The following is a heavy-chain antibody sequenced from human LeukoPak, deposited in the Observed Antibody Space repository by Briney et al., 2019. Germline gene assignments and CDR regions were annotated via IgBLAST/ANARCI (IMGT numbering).Heavy chain of an antibody. CDR2: IYYSGST. D-gene: IGHD6-13*01. Sequence: SETLSLTCTVSGGSISSYYWSWIRQPPGKGLEWIGYIYYSGSTNYNPSLKSRVTISVDTSKNQFSLKLSSVTAADTAVYHCASRIAAAVDFDYWGQGTLVTVSS. V-gene: IGHV4-59*01. CDR1: GGSISSYY. J-gene: IGHJ4*02. CDR3: ASRIAAAVDFDY.